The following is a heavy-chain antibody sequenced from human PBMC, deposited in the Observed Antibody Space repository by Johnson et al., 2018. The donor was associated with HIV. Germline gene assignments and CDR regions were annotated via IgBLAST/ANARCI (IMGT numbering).Heavy chain of an antibody. CDR3: ARARTVVIARPDAFDI. CDR2: ISYDGSTK. V-gene: IGHV3-30*04. Sequence: QVLLVESGGGLVQPGGSRRLSCAGSGFTFSRCAFHWVRQAPGKGLEWVAVISYDGSTKYYADSVQGRFPISRDNSKNTLYLQMNSLRAEDTAVYYCARARTVVIARPDAFDIWGQGTMVTVSS. CDR1: GFTFSRCA. J-gene: IGHJ3*02. D-gene: IGHD2-21*01.